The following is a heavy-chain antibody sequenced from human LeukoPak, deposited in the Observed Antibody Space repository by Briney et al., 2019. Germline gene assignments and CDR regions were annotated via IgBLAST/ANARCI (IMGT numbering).Heavy chain of an antibody. Sequence: GGSLRLSCAASGFTFSSYALSWVRQAPGKGLEWVSGISGSGLSTYYADSVKGRFTISRNNSKNTLYLQMNSLRAEDTAVYYCAKDMWELLRTFDDFWGQGTLVTVSS. CDR3: AKDMWELLRTFDDF. V-gene: IGHV3-23*01. CDR2: ISGSGLST. J-gene: IGHJ4*02. D-gene: IGHD1-26*01. CDR1: GFTFSSYA.